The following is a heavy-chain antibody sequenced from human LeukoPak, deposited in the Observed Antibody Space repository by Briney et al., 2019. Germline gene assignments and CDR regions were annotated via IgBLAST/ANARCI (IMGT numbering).Heavy chain of an antibody. CDR2: INHSGST. D-gene: IGHD4-11*01. CDR1: GGSFSGYY. J-gene: IGHJ4*02. Sequence: PSETLSLTCAVYGGSFSGYYWSWIRQPPGKGLEWIGEINHSGSTNYNPSLKSRVTISVDTSKNQFSLKLSSVTAADTAVYYCAREYSNYYFDYWGQGTLVTVSS. V-gene: IGHV4-34*01. CDR3: AREYSNYYFDY.